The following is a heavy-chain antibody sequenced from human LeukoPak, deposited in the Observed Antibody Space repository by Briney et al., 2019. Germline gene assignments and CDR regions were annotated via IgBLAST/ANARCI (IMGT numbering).Heavy chain of an antibody. D-gene: IGHD1-26*01. CDR1: GFTFDDYA. CDR2: ISWNSGSI. Sequence: TGGSLRLTCAASGFTFDDYAMHWVRQAPGKGLEWVSGISWNSGSIGYADSVKGRFTISRDNAKNSPYLQMNSLRAEDTALYYCAKDISGVGVYWGQGTLVTVSS. CDR3: AKDISGVGVY. V-gene: IGHV3-9*01. J-gene: IGHJ4*02.